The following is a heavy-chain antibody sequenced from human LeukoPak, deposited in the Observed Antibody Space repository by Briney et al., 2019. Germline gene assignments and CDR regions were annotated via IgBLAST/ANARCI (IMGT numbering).Heavy chain of an antibody. CDR1: GGTFSSYA. J-gene: IGHJ4*02. D-gene: IGHD6-13*01. CDR3: ASTPLAAAKPQGENYFDY. Sequence: ASVKVSCKASGGTFSSYAISWVRQAPGQGLEWMGGIIPIFGTANYAQKFQGRVTITTDESTSTAYMELSSLRSEDTAVHYCASTPLAAAKPQGENYFDYWGQGTLVTVSS. CDR2: IIPIFGTA. V-gene: IGHV1-69*05.